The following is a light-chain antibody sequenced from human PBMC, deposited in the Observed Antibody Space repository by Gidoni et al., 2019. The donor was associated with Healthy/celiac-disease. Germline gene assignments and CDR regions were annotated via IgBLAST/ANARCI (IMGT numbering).Light chain of an antibody. Sequence: SDVLTQPPSGQAAPGKTARITCGGNHIGSKRGHLYQQKPGQAPVLVIYYVSDRPSGIPERFSGSNSGNTATLTISRVEAGDEADYYCQVWDSSSDHVVFGGGTKLTVL. J-gene: IGLJ2*01. V-gene: IGLV3-21*04. CDR3: QVWDSSSDHVV. CDR2: YVS. CDR1: HIGSKR.